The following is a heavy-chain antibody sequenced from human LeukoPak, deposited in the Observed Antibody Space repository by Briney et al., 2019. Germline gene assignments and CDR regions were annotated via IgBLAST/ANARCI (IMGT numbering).Heavy chain of an antibody. CDR3: AKGDYYDFDY. V-gene: IGHV3-33*06. D-gene: IGHD3-10*01. J-gene: IGHJ4*02. Sequence: GGSLRLSCAASGFSFSSYGMHWVRQAPGKGLEWVAVIWYDGSNKYYADSVKGRFTISRDNSKSTLYLQMNSLRAEDTAVYYCAKGDYYDFDYWGQGTLVTVSS. CDR1: GFSFSSYG. CDR2: IWYDGSNK.